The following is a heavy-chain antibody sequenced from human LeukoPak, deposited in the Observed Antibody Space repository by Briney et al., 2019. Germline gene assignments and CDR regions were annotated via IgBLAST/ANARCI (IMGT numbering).Heavy chain of an antibody. CDR3: ARDLAERRNS. J-gene: IGHJ4*02. CDR2: ISSSGSTI. V-gene: IGHV3-11*01. Sequence: GGSLRLSCVASGFKFSDYYTNWIRQAPGKGLEWVSYISSSGSTIYYADSVKGRFTISRDNARNSLFLQMSSLRAEDTAVYFCARDLAERRNSWGQGTLVTVSS. D-gene: IGHD1-1*01. CDR1: GFKFSDYY.